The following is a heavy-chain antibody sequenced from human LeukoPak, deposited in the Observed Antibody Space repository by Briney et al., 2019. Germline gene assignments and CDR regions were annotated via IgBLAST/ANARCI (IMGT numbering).Heavy chain of an antibody. CDR1: GYSFTSYW. J-gene: IGHJ4*02. CDR2: IYPGDSDT. CDR3: ARTPYYYGSGSQYYSDY. D-gene: IGHD3-10*01. V-gene: IGHV5-51*01. Sequence: GESLKISCKGSGYSFTSYWIGWVRQMPGKGLEWMGIIYPGDSDTRYSPSFQGQVTISADKSISTAYLQWSSLKASDTAMYYCARTPYYYGSGSQYYSDYWGQGTLVTVSS.